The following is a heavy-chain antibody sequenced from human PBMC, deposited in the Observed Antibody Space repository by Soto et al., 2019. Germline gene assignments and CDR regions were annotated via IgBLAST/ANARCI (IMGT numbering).Heavy chain of an antibody. CDR3: AKSCSTSCIQLYASPTHHDYGDYVFDY. V-gene: IGHV3-23*01. D-gene: IGHD4-17*01. CDR2: ISGSGGST. J-gene: IGHJ4*02. CDR1: GFTFSIYA. Sequence: GGSLRLSCAASGFTFSIYAMSWVRQAPGKGLEWVSGISGSGGSTYYADSVKGRFTISRDNSKNTLYLQVNSLRAEDTAIYYCAKSCSTSCIQLYASPTHHDYGDYVFDYWGQGTLVTVSS.